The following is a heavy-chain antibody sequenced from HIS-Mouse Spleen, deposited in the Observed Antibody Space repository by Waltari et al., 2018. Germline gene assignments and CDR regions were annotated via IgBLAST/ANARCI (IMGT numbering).Heavy chain of an antibody. D-gene: IGHD3-22*01. CDR2: IYYSGST. Sequence: QLQLQESGPGLVKPSETLSLTCTVSGGSISSSSYYWGWIRQPPGKGLEWIGSIYYSGSTYYNPSRKSRVTISVDTSKNQFSLKLSSVTAADTAVYYCARRISGYFDYWGQGTLVTVSS. CDR1: GGSISSSSYY. V-gene: IGHV4-39*01. CDR3: ARRISGYFDY. J-gene: IGHJ4*02.